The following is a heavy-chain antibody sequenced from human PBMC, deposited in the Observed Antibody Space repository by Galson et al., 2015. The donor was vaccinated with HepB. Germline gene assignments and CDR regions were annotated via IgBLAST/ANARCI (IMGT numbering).Heavy chain of an antibody. CDR2: INPSGGSA. V-gene: IGHV1-46*02. D-gene: IGHD2-2*01. CDR3: ARDVVAAPRVLDY. J-gene: IGHJ4*02. Sequence: SVKVSCKASGYTLNSNYIHWVRQAPGQGLEWLGRINPSGGSAGYAQKFQGRVTMTSDTSTSTVYMELSSLTSEDTAVYYCARDVVAAPRVLDYWGQGTLVTVSS. CDR1: GYTLNSNY.